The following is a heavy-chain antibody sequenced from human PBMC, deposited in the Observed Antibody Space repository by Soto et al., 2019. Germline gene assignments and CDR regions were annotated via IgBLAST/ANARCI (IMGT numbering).Heavy chain of an antibody. CDR3: ARALAVPGYCFDY. CDR1: GGSSINYY. D-gene: IGHD6-19*01. CDR2: VYSSGHT. Sequence: QVQLQESGPGLVKPSETLSLTCTVSGGSSINYYWTWIRQPPGKGLEWIGYVYSSGHTSYNPSLKSRVTISIDTSKNQFSLKLSSVTAADTAVYYCARALAVPGYCFDYWGQGTLVTVSS. J-gene: IGHJ4*02. V-gene: IGHV4-59*01.